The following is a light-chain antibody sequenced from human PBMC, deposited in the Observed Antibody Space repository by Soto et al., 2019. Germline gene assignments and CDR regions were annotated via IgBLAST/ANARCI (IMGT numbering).Light chain of an antibody. V-gene: IGKV3-11*01. CDR1: QSVSSY. J-gene: IGKJ4*01. CDR2: DAS. CDR3: QQRSNWLT. Sequence: EIVLTQSPATLSLSPGERATLSCRASQSVSSYLAWYQQKPGQAPRLLIYDASNRATGIPARFSGSGSGTDFTLTISSLEREDCAVYYCQQRSNWLTFGGGTKVEIK.